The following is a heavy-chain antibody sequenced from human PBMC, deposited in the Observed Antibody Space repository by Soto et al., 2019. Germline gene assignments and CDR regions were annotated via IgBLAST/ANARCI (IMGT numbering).Heavy chain of an antibody. J-gene: IGHJ4*02. CDR1: GFTFSAYY. CDR2: ISSSGSTI. V-gene: IGHV3-11*01. Sequence: QVQLVESGGGLVKPGGTLRISCAASGFTFSAYYMSWLRQAPGQGLEWVSYISSSGSTIYYADSVKGRFTISRDNAKNSLYLQMNGLSAEDTAVYYCAKKIVGYGVTDYWGQGTLVTVSS. D-gene: IGHD5-12*01. CDR3: AKKIVGYGVTDY.